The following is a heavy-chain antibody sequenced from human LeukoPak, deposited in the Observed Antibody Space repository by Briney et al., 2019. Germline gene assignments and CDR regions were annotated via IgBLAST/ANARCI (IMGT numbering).Heavy chain of an antibody. D-gene: IGHD2-15*01. Sequence: GGSLRLSCETSGFSFSDYHMSWVRQAPGKGLEWVSYISSRGSDIHYIDSVKGRFTISRDNAKNSLYLQMNSLRAEDAAVYYCAKAPVTSCRGAFRYPFDYWGQGTLVTVSS. CDR3: AKAPVTSCRGAFRYPFDY. V-gene: IGHV3-11*01. CDR1: GFSFSDYH. CDR2: ISSRGSDI. J-gene: IGHJ4*02.